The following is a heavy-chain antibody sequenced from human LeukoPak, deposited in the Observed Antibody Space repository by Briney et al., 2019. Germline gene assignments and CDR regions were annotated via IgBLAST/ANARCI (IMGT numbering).Heavy chain of an antibody. Sequence: SQTLSLPCAISGDSVSSNNVAWHWIRQSPSRGLEWLGRTYYRSKWYNDYAVSMKSRITINPDTSKNQFSLQLNSVTPEDTAVYYCARKGSGSQMDYWGQGTLVTVSS. J-gene: IGHJ4*02. D-gene: IGHD3-10*01. CDR1: GDSVSSNNVA. CDR3: ARKGSGSQMDY. V-gene: IGHV6-1*01. CDR2: TYYRSKWYN.